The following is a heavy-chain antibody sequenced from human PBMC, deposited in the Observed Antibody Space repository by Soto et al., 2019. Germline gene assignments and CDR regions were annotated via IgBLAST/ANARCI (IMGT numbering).Heavy chain of an antibody. D-gene: IGHD5-18*01. CDR2: IKPTGGST. CDR1: GYTFTSYY. CDR3: ATSRGYSTNYALDY. J-gene: IGHJ4*02. Sequence: ASVKVSCTASGYTFTSYYVHWVRQAPGQGLEWMGIIKPTGGSTRYAQKFQGWVTMTRDTSISTAYMELSRLRSDDTAVYYCATSRGYSTNYALDYWGQGTLVTVSS. V-gene: IGHV1-46*01.